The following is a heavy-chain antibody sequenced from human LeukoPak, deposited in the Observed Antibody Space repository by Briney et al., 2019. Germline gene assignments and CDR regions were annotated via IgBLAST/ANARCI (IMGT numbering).Heavy chain of an antibody. CDR3: ARLLTTVTTNWFDP. D-gene: IGHD4-17*01. J-gene: IGHJ5*02. CDR1: DGSISSSSYY. CDR2: IYYSGST. Sequence: SETLSLTCTVSDGSISSSSYYWGWIRQPPGKGLEWIGSIYYSGSTYYNPSLKSRVTISVDTSKNQFSLKLSSVTAADTAVYYCARLLTTVTTNWFDPWGQGTLVTVSS. V-gene: IGHV4-39*01.